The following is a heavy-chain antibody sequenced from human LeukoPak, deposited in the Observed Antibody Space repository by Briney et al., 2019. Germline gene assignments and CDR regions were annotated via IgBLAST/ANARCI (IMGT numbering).Heavy chain of an antibody. V-gene: IGHV3-9*01. J-gene: IGHJ5*02. CDR1: GFTFGDYA. Sequence: PGRSLRLSCAASGFTFGDYAMHWVRQAPGKGLEWVSGISCNGGSIGYADSVKGRFTISSDNAKNSLYMQMNNLRAEDTDLSYCAKDRLYSRSWYWGSGGFHPWGQGTLVTVSS. CDR3: AKDRLYSRSWYWGSGGFHP. CDR2: ISCNGGSI. D-gene: IGHD6-13*01.